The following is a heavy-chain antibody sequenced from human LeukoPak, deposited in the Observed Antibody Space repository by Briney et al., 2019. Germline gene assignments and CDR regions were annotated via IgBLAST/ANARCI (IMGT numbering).Heavy chain of an antibody. J-gene: IGHJ5*02. CDR1: GGSITRNGYY. D-gene: IGHD3-16*01. CDR3: VTLLDYCSDYKCPAWGS. CDR2: NQNADHR. Sequence: SETLSLTCSVSGGSITRNGYYWGWIRQPPGKRLEWLGHNQNADHRYYNPSLNSRISMSVDMSKNQVSLNLRSVTAADTAVYYCVTLLDYCSDYKCPAWGSWGQGTPVTVSS. V-gene: IGHV4-39*01.